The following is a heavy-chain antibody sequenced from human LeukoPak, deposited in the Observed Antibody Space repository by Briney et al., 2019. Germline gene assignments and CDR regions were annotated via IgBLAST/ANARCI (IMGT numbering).Heavy chain of an antibody. D-gene: IGHD6-13*01. CDR1: GYRFTNYW. Sequence: GESLKISCKCSGYRFTNYWISWVRQMPGKGLEWMGRINPSDSYTNYSPSFQGHVTISADKSISTAYLQWSSLKASGTAIYYCATMREQQLVRGDWFDPWGQGTLVTVSS. CDR2: INPSDSYT. V-gene: IGHV5-10-1*01. CDR3: ATMREQQLVRGDWFDP. J-gene: IGHJ5*02.